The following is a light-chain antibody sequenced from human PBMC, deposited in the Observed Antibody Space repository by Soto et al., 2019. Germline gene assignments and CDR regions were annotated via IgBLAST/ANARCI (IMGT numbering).Light chain of an antibody. CDR1: SSDVGSYNL. CDR2: EGS. J-gene: IGLJ3*02. Sequence: QSALTQPASVSGSPGQSITISCTGTSSDVGSYNLVSWYQQHPGKAPKLMIYEGSKRPSGVSNRFSGSKSGNTASLTISGLXXEDEADYYCCSYAGSDTWVFGGGTQLTVL. V-gene: IGLV2-23*01. CDR3: CSYAGSDTWV.